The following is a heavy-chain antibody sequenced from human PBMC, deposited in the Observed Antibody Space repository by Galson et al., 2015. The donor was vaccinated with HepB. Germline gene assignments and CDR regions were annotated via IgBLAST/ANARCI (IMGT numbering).Heavy chain of an antibody. Sequence: QSGAEVKKPGESLRISCKGSGYSFTSYWISWVRQMPGKGLEWMGRIDPSDSYTNYSPSFQGHVTISADKSISTAYLQWSSLKASDTAMYYCARHPGGIYDQWLVAVGHNWFDPWGQGTLVTVSS. CDR1: GYSFTSYW. V-gene: IGHV5-10-1*01. D-gene: IGHD6-19*01. CDR2: IDPSDSYT. CDR3: ARHPGGIYDQWLVAVGHNWFDP. J-gene: IGHJ5*02.